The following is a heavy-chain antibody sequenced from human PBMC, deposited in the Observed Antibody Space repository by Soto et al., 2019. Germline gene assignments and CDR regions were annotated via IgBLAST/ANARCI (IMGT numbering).Heavy chain of an antibody. V-gene: IGHV3-30*18. Sequence: QVQLVESGGGVVQPGGSLRLSCAASGFTFSSYGMHWVRQAPGKGLEWVAGISYDGSNTYYADPVKGRFTISRDNSKNNVDLQMDSLRAGDTGVYFCAKMTTVTTARGQGTLVTVSS. J-gene: IGHJ4*02. CDR3: AKMTTVTTA. CDR1: GFTFSSYG. CDR2: ISYDGSNT. D-gene: IGHD4-17*01.